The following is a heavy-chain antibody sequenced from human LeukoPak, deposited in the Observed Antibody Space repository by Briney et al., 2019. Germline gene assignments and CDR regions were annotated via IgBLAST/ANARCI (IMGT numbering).Heavy chain of an antibody. J-gene: IGHJ4*02. Sequence: GGSLRLSCEASGFTVSSNYMSWVRQAPGKGLEWVAVVWYDGINKYYADSVKGRFTISRDNSKNMLYLQMNSLRAEDTAVYYCARGRWDFDHWGQGTLVTVSS. V-gene: IGHV3-33*08. CDR1: GFTVSSNY. D-gene: IGHD6-13*01. CDR3: ARGRWDFDH. CDR2: VWYDGINK.